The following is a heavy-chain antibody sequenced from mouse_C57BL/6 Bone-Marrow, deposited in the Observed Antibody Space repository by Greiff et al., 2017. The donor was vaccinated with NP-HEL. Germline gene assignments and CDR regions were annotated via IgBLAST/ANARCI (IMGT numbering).Heavy chain of an antibody. V-gene: IGHV5-6*01. CDR2: ISSGGSYT. J-gene: IGHJ2*01. CDR1: GFTFSSYG. Sequence: EVMLVESGGDLVKPGGSLTLSCAASGFTFSSYGMSWVRQTPDKRLEWVATISSGGSYTYYPDSVKGRFTISRDNAKNTLYLQMSSLKSEDTAMYYCARHMITFDYWGQGTTLTVSS. D-gene: IGHD2-4*01. CDR3: ARHMITFDY.